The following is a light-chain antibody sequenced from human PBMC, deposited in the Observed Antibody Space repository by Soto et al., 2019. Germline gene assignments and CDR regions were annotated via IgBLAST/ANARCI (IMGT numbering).Light chain of an antibody. CDR1: QGVSSNY. CDR2: GTP. J-gene: IGKJ5*01. V-gene: IGKV3D-20*02. CDR3: QQRIIWPPVT. Sequence: DIVLTQSPGTLSLSPGERSPLSCRGSQGVSSNYLAWYQQKSGQAPRLLLYGTPSRATGIPERFSGSGSGTDFTLTISRLEPEDLAVYYCQQRIIWPPVTFGQGKRLEIK.